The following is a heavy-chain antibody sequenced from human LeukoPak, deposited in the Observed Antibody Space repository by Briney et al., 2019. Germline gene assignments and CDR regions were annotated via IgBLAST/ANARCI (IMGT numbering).Heavy chain of an antibody. CDR1: GGSISSSSYY. CDR2: IYHSGST. Sequence: PSETLSLTCTVSGGSISSSSYYWGWIRQPPGKGLEWIGEIYHSGSTNYNPSLKSRVTISVDKSKNQFSLKLSSVTAADTAVYYCALLWFGEESAFDIWGQGTMVTVSS. V-gene: IGHV4-39*07. CDR3: ALLWFGEESAFDI. J-gene: IGHJ3*02. D-gene: IGHD3-10*01.